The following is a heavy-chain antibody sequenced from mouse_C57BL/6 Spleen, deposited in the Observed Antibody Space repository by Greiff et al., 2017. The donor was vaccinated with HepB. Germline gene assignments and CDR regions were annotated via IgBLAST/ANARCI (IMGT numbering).Heavy chain of an antibody. D-gene: IGHD1-1*01. V-gene: IGHV1-4*01. J-gene: IGHJ4*01. CDR1: GYTFTSYT. Sequence: VQLQQSGAELARPGASVKMSCKASGYTFTSYTMHWVKQRPGQGLEWIGYINPSSGYTKYNQKFKDKATLTADKSSSTAYMQLSSLTSEDSAVYYCARRGYYGSSSHYYAMDYWGQGTSVTVSS. CDR2: INPSSGYT. CDR3: ARRGYYGSSSHYYAMDY.